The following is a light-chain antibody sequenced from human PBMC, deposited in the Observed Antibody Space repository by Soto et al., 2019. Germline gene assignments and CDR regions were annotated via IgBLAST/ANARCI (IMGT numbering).Light chain of an antibody. CDR2: DVS. Sequence: QSVLTQPASVSGSPGQSITISCTGTSSDVGGYNYVSWYQQHPGKAPKLMIYDVSNRPSGVSNRFSGSKSGNTASLTISGLQAEDEADYYCSSYTSSSILVVSGGGTKLTVL. CDR1: SSDVGGYNY. J-gene: IGLJ2*01. V-gene: IGLV2-14*01. CDR3: SSYTSSSILVV.